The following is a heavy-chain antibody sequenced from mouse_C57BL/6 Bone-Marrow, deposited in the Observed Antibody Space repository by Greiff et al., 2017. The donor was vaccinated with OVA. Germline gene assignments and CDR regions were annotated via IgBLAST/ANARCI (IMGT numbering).Heavy chain of an antibody. Sequence: EVQRVESGGDLVKPGGSLKLSCAASGFTFSSYGMSWVRQTPDKRLEWVATISSGGSYTYYPDSVKGRFTISRDNAKNTLYLQMSSLKSEDTAMYYCARAGGCAYWGQGTLVTVSA. CDR3: ARAGGCAY. CDR1: GFTFSSYG. CDR2: ISSGGSYT. J-gene: IGHJ3*01. V-gene: IGHV5-6*01. D-gene: IGHD4-1*01.